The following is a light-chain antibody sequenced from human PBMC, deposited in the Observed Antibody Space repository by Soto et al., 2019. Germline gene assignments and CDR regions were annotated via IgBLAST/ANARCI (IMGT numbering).Light chain of an antibody. CDR2: GAS. CDR3: QEYYDYPPRN. V-gene: IGKV3-15*01. Sequence: EIVMPQSPATLSVSPGERATLSCRASRNINRKLAWYQQKPGQAPRLLISGASTSATGIPARFSGSGSGTEFTLTISSLQSEDFAVYYCQEYYDYPPRNFGGGTKVEIK. CDR1: RNINRK. J-gene: IGKJ4*01.